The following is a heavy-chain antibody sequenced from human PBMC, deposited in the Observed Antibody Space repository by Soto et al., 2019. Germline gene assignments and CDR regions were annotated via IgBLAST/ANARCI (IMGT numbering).Heavy chain of an antibody. J-gene: IGHJ4*01. CDR1: GYSFSTYW. CDR2: IYPGDSDT. V-gene: IGHV5-51*01. Sequence: GESLKISCKGSGYSFSTYWVGWVRQMPGKGLEWMAIIYPGDSDTRYSPSFQGQVTISADKSISTAYLQWSSLKASDTAMYCCTRLDWGGNRIFDYWGHGTLVTVSS. D-gene: IGHD2-15*01. CDR3: TRLDWGGNRIFDY.